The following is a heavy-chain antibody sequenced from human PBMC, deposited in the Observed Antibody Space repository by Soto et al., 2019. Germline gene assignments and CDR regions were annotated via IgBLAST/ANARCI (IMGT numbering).Heavy chain of an antibody. V-gene: IGHV1-18*01. CDR3: ARDGRWLRYFGWSNDY. J-gene: IGHJ4*02. CDR1: GYTFTSYG. CDR2: ISAYNRNT. Sequence: QVQLVQSGAEVKKPGAAVKVSCKASGYTFTSYGISWVRQAPGEGHEWLGWISAYNRNTNYAQKLQGRVTMTTDTSTSTAYMELRSLRSDDTAVYYCARDGRWLRYFGWSNDYWGQGTLVTVSS. D-gene: IGHD3-9*01.